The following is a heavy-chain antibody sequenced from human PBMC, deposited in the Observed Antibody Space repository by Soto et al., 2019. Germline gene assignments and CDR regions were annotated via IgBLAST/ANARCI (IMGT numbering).Heavy chain of an antibody. CDR1: GFTFSRYA. CDR3: SRHNYFDY. V-gene: IGHV3-23*01. J-gene: IGHJ4*02. CDR2: ISGSGGST. D-gene: IGHD2-2*01. Sequence: EVQLLASGGGLVQPGGSLSLSCAASGFTFSRYALSWVRQAPGKGLEWVSAISGSGGSTYYADSVKGRFTISSDNSKNTLYLQMNSLRAEDTAVYYCSRHNYFDYWGQGTLVTVSS.